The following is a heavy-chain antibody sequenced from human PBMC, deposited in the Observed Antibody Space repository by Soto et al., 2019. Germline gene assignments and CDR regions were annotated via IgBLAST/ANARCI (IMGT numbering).Heavy chain of an antibody. CDR3: ARDDVVPAANVDSDWFDP. CDR2: INHSGST. Sequence: QVQLQQWGAGLLKPSETLSLTCAVYGGSFSGYYWSWIRQPPGKGLEWIGEINHSGSTNYNPSLKSRVTISVDTSKNQYSLKLSSVTAADTAVYYWARDDVVPAANVDSDWFDPWGQGTLVTVSS. CDR1: GGSFSGYY. V-gene: IGHV4-34*01. J-gene: IGHJ5*02. D-gene: IGHD2-2*01.